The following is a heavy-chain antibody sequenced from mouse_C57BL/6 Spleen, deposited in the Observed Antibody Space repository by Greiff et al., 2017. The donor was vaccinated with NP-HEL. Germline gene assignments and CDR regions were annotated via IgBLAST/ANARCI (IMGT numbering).Heavy chain of an antibody. D-gene: IGHD2-2*01. CDR1: GFNIKNTY. J-gene: IGHJ4*01. Sequence: VQLQQSVAELVRPGASVKLSCTASGFNIKNTYMNWVKQTPEQGLEWIGRIGPATGNSKSAPKFPGKATITADTSSITAYLQLSSLTSEDTAIYYCARYGYYDAMDYWGQGTSVTVSS. CDR3: ARYGYYDAMDY. V-gene: IGHV14-3*01. CDR2: IGPATGNS.